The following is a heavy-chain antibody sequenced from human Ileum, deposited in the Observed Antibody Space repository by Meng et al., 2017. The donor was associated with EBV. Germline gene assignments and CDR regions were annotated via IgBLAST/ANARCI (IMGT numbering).Heavy chain of an antibody. CDR3: AKVSLTGTFYDH. V-gene: IGHV4-4*02. Sequence: QGQRAESGPVLAKPSGTLSLTFAGSGCSVIRNNWWSWVRQPPGKGLEWIGEIFHIGITNNSPSLKSRVTISVDNSKNQFSLSLTSVTAADTAIYYCAKVSLTGTFYDHWGQGILVTVSS. D-gene: IGHD3-9*01. CDR2: IFHIGIT. CDR1: GCSVIRNNW. J-gene: IGHJ4*02.